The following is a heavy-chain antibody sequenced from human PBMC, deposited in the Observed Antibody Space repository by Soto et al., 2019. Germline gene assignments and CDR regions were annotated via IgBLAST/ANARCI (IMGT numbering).Heavy chain of an antibody. J-gene: IGHJ3*02. Sequence: SETLSLTCAVSGGSISSGGYSWGWIRQPPGKGLEWIGYIYHSGSTYYNPSLKSRVTISVDTSKNQFSLKLSSVTAADTAVYYCARLVVPAALVGAHDTFHIWGQGTMVTVSS. CDR2: IYHSGST. CDR3: ARLVVPAALVGAHDTFHI. CDR1: GGSISSGGYS. V-gene: IGHV4-30-2*02. D-gene: IGHD2-2*01.